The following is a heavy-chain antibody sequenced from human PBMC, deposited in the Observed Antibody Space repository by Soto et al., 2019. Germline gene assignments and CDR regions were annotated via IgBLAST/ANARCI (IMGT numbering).Heavy chain of an antibody. CDR3: ARQLYYDNSGYKLDY. CDR1: GYTFTTYV. V-gene: IGHV1-18*01. CDR2: VSAYNGNT. J-gene: IGHJ4*02. Sequence: ASVKVSCKASGYTFTTYVITWVRQAPGQGLEWMGWVSAYNGNTNYAQKLQGRVTMTTDRSTNTAYMELRSLRSDDTAVYYCARQLYYDNSGYKLDYWGQGTPVTVSS. D-gene: IGHD3-22*01.